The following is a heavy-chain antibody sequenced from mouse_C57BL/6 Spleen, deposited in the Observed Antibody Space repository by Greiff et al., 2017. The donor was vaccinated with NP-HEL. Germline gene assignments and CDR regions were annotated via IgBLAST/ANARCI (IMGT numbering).Heavy chain of an antibody. CDR2: INPSTGGT. D-gene: IGHD1-1*01. V-gene: IGHV1-42*01. J-gene: IGHJ4*01. CDR3: ARSGSSPLLGAMDY. CDR1: GYSFTGYY. Sequence: VQLQQSGPELVKPGASVKISCKASGYSFTGYYMNWVKQSPEKSLEWIGEINPSTGGTTYNPKFKAKATLTVDKSSSTAYMQLKSLTSEDSAVYYCARSGSSPLLGAMDYWGQGTSVTVSS.